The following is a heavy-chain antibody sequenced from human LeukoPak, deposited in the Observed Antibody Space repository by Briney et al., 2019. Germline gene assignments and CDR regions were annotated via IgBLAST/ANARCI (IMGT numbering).Heavy chain of an antibody. CDR2: IYYSGNT. V-gene: IGHV4-38-2*02. Sequence: SETLSLTCTVSGYSISSGYYWGWTRQPPGKGLEWIGSIYYSGNTYYNASLKSQVSISIDTSKSQFSLRLTSVTAADTAVYCCARQTGSGLFILPGGQGTLVTVSS. CDR1: GYSISSGYY. D-gene: IGHD3/OR15-3a*01. CDR3: ARQTGSGLFILP. J-gene: IGHJ4*02.